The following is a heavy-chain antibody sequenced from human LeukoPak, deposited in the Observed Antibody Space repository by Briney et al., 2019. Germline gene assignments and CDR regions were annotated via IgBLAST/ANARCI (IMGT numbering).Heavy chain of an antibody. D-gene: IGHD3-22*01. Sequence: SGTLSLTCTVSGGSISSGGYYWSWIRQHPGKGLEWIRYIYYSGSTYYNPSLKSRVTISVDTSKNQFSLKLSSVTAADTAVYYCARGVTYYDSSGLPGYFDYWGQGTLVTVSS. CDR1: GGSISSGGYY. CDR2: IYYSGST. CDR3: ARGVTYYDSSGLPGYFDY. J-gene: IGHJ4*02. V-gene: IGHV4-31*03.